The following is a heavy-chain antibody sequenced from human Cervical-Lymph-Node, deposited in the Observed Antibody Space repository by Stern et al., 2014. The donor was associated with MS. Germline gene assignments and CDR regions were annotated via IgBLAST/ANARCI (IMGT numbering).Heavy chain of an antibody. CDR3: ASRYDYGDYIY. J-gene: IGHJ4*02. Sequence: VQLVESGGGVVQPGRSLRLSCAASGFIFNYYAMDWVRQAPGKGLQWVAVISNDGSSRDDADSVKGRFTISRDNSKNTLFLQMNSLRVEDTGVYYCASRYDYGDYIYWGQGTLVTVSS. D-gene: IGHD4-17*01. V-gene: IGHV3-30*04. CDR1: GFIFNYYA. CDR2: ISNDGSSR.